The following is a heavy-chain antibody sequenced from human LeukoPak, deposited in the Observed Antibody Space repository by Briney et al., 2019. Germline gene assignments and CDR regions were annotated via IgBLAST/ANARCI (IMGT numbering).Heavy chain of an antibody. D-gene: IGHD1-1*01. CDR3: AKGSQYNWKWFDY. CDR2: INGSVGKT. Sequence: GGALPVTCPASGFTFSSYPLHWLGQPAGKGLEGVSAINGSVGKTYYADSVKGRFTISRDNSKNTLYLQMNSLRAEDKAAYYCAKGSQYNWKWFDYWGQGTLVTVSS. J-gene: IGHJ4*02. CDR1: GFTFSSYP. V-gene: IGHV3-23*01.